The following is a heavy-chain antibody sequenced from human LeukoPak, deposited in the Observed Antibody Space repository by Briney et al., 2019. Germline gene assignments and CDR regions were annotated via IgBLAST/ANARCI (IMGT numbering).Heavy chain of an antibody. D-gene: IGHD4-17*01. CDR2: IRYDGSNK. CDR3: AKDHRMCRYYGDYGHY. V-gene: IGHV3-30*02. Sequence: GGSLRLSCAASGFTFSSYGMHWVRHAPGKGLEWVAFIRYDGSNKYYADSVKGRFTISRDNSKNTLYLQMNSLRAEDTAVYYCAKDHRMCRYYGDYGHYWGQGTLVTVSS. J-gene: IGHJ4*02. CDR1: GFTFSSYG.